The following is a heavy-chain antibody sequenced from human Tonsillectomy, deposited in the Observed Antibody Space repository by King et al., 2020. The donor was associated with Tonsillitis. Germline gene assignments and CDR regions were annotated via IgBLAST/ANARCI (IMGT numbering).Heavy chain of an antibody. J-gene: IGHJ4*02. CDR3: ARDPGI. Sequence: VQLVESGGGVVQPGRSLRLSCAASGFTFSGYAMHWVRQAPGKGLEWVAVISYDGSNKYYADSVKGRFTISRDNSKNTLYLQMNSLRAEDTAVYYCARDPGIGGQGTLVTVSS. V-gene: IGHV3-30*01. CDR2: ISYDGSNK. CDR1: GFTFSGYA. D-gene: IGHD1-26*01.